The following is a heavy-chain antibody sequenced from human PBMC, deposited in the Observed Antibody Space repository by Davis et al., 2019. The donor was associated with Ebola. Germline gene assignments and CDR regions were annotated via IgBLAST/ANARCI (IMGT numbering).Heavy chain of an antibody. J-gene: IGHJ4*02. CDR3: ARDREYYYGSGSYLDFDY. D-gene: IGHD3-10*01. CDR2: IKQDGSEK. V-gene: IGHV3-7*01. Sequence: PGGSLRLSCAASGFTFSSYWMSWVRQAPGKGLEWVANIKQDGSEKYYVDSVKGRFTISRDNAKNSLYLQMNSLRAEDTAVYYCARDREYYYGSGSYLDFDYWGQGTLVTVSS. CDR1: GFTFSSYW.